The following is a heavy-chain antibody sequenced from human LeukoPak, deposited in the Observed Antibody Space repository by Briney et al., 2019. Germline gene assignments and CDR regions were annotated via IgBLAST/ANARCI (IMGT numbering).Heavy chain of an antibody. V-gene: IGHV4-59*01. D-gene: IGHD6-13*01. CDR3: ARDRWSRESSSWLKAFDM. J-gene: IGHJ3*02. CDR2: IYRSGST. Sequence: SETLSLTCTVSGGSISSYYWSWIRQSPGKGLEWIGQIYRSGSTNYNPSLKSRVTISVDTSKNQFSLKLSSVTAADTAVYYCARDRWSRESSSWLKAFDMWGQGTMVTVSS. CDR1: GGSISSYY.